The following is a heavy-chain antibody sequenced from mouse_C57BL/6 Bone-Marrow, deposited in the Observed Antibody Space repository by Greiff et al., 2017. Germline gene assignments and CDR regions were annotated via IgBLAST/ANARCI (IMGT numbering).Heavy chain of an antibody. CDR1: GFTFSSYA. CDR2: SSDGGSYT. D-gene: IGHD2-1*01. CDR3: ASFYYGKGGDY. V-gene: IGHV5-4*03. Sequence: EVKLVESGGGLVKPGGSLKLSCAASGFTFSSYAMSWVRQTPEKRLEWVATSSDGGSYTYYPDNVKGRFTISRDNVKNNLYLQLSHLKSEDAAMYYCASFYYGKGGDYWGQGPSVTVSS. J-gene: IGHJ4*01.